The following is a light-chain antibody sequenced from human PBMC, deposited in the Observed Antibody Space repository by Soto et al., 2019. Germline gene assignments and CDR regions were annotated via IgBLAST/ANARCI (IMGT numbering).Light chain of an antibody. J-gene: IGKJ5*01. CDR2: DAS. Sequence: DIQMTQSPSTLSASVGDRVTITCRASHTISTWLAWYQQKPGKAPELLIYDASTLESGVPSRFSGSGSGTEFSLTISSLQPDDFATYYCQQLFDSPITFGQGTRLEIK. CDR3: QQLFDSPIT. V-gene: IGKV1-5*01. CDR1: HTISTW.